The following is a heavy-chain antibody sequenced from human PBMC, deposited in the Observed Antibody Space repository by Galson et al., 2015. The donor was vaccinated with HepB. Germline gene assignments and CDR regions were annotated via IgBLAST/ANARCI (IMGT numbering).Heavy chain of an antibody. CDR3: ARDPRITATGQLYYFDY. CDR1: GYSFIKFG. D-gene: IGHD6-25*01. J-gene: IGHJ4*02. V-gene: IGHV1-18*01. Sequence: SVKVSCKASGYSFIKFGMSWVRQAPGQGLEWMGWISAYNGDTNYAQKFQGRVTMTTDTSTCTAYMELRSLRSDDTAVYYCARDPRITATGQLYYFDYWGQGTLVTVSS. CDR2: ISAYNGDT.